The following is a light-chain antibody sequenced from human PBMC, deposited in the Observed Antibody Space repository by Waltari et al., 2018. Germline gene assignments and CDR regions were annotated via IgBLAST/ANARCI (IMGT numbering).Light chain of an antibody. CDR1: QSVRRSY. V-gene: IGKV3-20*01. J-gene: IGKJ1*01. CDR3: QQYGNSPWT. CDR2: DAS. Sequence: EIVLTQSPGPLSLSPGERAPLSCRASQSVRRSYLAWYQQKPGQAPRLLIHDASRRATGIPDRFSGSGSGTDFTLTITGLEPEDFAVYYCQQYGNSPWTFAQGTKVEIK.